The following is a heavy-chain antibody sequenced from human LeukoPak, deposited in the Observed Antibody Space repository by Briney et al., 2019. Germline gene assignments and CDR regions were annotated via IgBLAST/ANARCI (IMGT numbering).Heavy chain of an antibody. D-gene: IGHD5-24*01. CDR3: ARAGVDGYNYVDAFDI. CDR2: ISAYHGNT. J-gene: IGHJ3*02. Sequence: ASVTVSCMASGYTFTSYGMSGVRQAPGQGLEGMGWISAYHGNTNYAQRLQGRVTMTTDTSTSTAYMELRSLKSDDTAVYYCARAGVDGYNYVDAFDIWGQGTMVTVSS. V-gene: IGHV1-18*01. CDR1: GYTFTSYG.